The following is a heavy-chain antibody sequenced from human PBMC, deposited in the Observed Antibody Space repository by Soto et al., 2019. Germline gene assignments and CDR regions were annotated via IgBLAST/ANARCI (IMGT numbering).Heavy chain of an antibody. V-gene: IGHV4-39*01. D-gene: IGHD1-1*01. J-gene: IGHJ4*02. Sequence: SETLSLTSTVSGGSVSSSSYYWGWVRQPPGKGLEWIGSVYYSGSTYYNPSLESRVTISVDKSKNQFSLKLMSLSAADTAVYYCGLLEGMATISRYFDYWGQGAFITVSS. CDR3: GLLEGMATISRYFDY. CDR2: VYYSGST. CDR1: GGSVSSSSYY.